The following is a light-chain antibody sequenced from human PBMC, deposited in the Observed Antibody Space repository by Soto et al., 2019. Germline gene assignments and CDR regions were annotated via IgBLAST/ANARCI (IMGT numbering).Light chain of an antibody. CDR1: SSDIGDYNY. CDR2: DVS. J-gene: IGLJ2*01. CDR3: SSYTSNNFVI. V-gene: IGLV2-14*03. Sequence: QSALTQPASVSGYPGQSITISCTGSSSDIGDYNYVSWYKQHPGKAPKLMIYDVSNRPSGVSNRFSGSKSGNTASLTISGLQAEDEADYYCSSYTSNNFVIFGGGTKLTVL.